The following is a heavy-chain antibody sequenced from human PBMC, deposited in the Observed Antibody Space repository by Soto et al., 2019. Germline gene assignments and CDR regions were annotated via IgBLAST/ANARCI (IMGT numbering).Heavy chain of an antibody. CDR1: GFTFSSYG. CDR3: ANQVVVIPEDYYYYGMDV. D-gene: IGHD3-22*01. V-gene: IGHV3-30*18. CDR2: ISYDGSNK. J-gene: IGHJ6*02. Sequence: GGSLRLSCAASGFTFSSYGMHWVRQAPGKGLEWVAVISYDGSNKYYADSVKGRFTISRDNSKNTLYLQMNSLRAEDTAVYYCANQVVVIPEDYYYYGMDVWGQGTTVTVS.